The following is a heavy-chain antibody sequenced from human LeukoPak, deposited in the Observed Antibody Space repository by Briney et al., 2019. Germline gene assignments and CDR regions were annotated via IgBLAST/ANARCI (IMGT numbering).Heavy chain of an antibody. CDR1: GYTFTSYG. CDR3: ARAEIVYGGYMKIFDY. V-gene: IGHV1-18*01. Sequence: GASVKVSCKASGYTFTSYGISWVRQAPGQGLEWMGWISAYNGNTNYAQKLQGRVTMTTDTSTSTAYMELRSLRSDDTAVYYCARAEIVYGGYMKIFDYWGQGTLVTVSS. J-gene: IGHJ4*02. D-gene: IGHD4-17*01. CDR2: ISAYNGNT.